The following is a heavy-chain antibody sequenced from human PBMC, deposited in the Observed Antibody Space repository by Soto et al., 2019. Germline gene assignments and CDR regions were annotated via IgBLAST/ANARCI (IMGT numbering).Heavy chain of an antibody. J-gene: IGHJ4*01. D-gene: IGHD3-3*01. V-gene: IGHV4-38-2*01. Sequence: SETLSLTCAVSGDSISSVYYWAWIRQPPGKGLEWIGSIYHSGTTYYNPSLNSRVTISVDTSKNQFSLKLSSVTAADSAVYHCARTDNVGYYPYF. CDR1: GDSISSVYY. CDR2: IYHSGTT. CDR3: ARTDNVGYYPYF.